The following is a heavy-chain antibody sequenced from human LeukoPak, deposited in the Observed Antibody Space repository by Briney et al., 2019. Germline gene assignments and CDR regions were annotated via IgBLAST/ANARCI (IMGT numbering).Heavy chain of an antibody. D-gene: IGHD1-26*01. Sequence: SETLSLTCTVSGGSISSGDYYWSWIRQPPGKGLEWIGYIYYSGSTYYNPSLKSRVTISVDTSKNQFSRKLSSVTAADTAVYYCAREPLGWFDPWGQGTLVTVSS. CDR1: GGSISSGDYY. J-gene: IGHJ5*02. CDR3: AREPLGWFDP. CDR2: IYYSGST. V-gene: IGHV4-30-4*08.